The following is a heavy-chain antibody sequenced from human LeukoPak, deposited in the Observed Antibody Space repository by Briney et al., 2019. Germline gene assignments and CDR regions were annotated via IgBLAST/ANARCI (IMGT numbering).Heavy chain of an antibody. D-gene: IGHD3-22*01. CDR2: ISVSGGNT. V-gene: IGHV3-23*01. J-gene: IGHJ4*02. CDR3: AKITRDYYDSSGYPLEDY. CDR1: GFTFNSYA. Sequence: PGGSLRLSCAASGFTFNSYAMSWVRQAPGKGLEWVSAISVSGGNTYYADSVKGRFTIYRDNSKNTLYLQMNSLRAEDTAVYYCAKITRDYYDSSGYPLEDYWGQGTLVTVSS.